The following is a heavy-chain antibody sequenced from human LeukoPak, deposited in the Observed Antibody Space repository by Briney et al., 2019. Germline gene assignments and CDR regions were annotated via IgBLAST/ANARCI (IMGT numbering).Heavy chain of an antibody. CDR2: MNPNSGNT. Sequence: GASVKVSCKASGYTFTSYDINWVRQATGQGLEWMGWMNPNSGNTGYAQKFQGRVTITRNTSISTAYMELSSLRSEDTAVYYCARGHCYGSGNYRYYYYYYMDVWGKGTTVTVSS. V-gene: IGHV1-8*03. CDR3: ARGHCYGSGNYRYYYYYYMDV. D-gene: IGHD3-10*01. J-gene: IGHJ6*03. CDR1: GYTFTSYD.